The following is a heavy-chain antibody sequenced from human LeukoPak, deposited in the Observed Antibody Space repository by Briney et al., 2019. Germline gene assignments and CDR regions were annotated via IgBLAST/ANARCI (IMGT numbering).Heavy chain of an antibody. D-gene: IGHD4-23*01. Sequence: GGSLRLSCAASGFTFSSYAMSWVRQAPGKGLEWVSAISGSGGNTYYADSVKGRFTISRDNSKNTLYLQMNSLGVEDTAVYYCAKSMTTVVNPFDYWGQGTPVTVSS. J-gene: IGHJ4*02. CDR2: ISGSGGNT. CDR1: GFTFSSYA. V-gene: IGHV3-23*01. CDR3: AKSMTTVVNPFDY.